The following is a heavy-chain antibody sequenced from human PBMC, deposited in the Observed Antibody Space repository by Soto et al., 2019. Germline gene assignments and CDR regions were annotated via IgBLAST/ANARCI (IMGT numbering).Heavy chain of an antibody. J-gene: IGHJ1*01. CDR2: ISAYNGNT. D-gene: IGHD2-15*01. V-gene: IGHV1-18*01. CDR1: GYTFTSYG. Sequence: QIQLVQSGAEVKKPGASVKVSCKASGYTFTSYGISWVRQAPGQGLEWMGWISAYNGNTNYAQSLQGRVTMTTDTSTSAAYREPKSLRADDTAMYYCARDGGSFRCSEYWYGIDHWGQGTLVTVSS. CDR3: ARDGGSFRCSEYWYGIDH.